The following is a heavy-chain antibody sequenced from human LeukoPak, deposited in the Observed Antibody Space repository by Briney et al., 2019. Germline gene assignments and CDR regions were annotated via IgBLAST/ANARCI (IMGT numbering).Heavy chain of an antibody. CDR1: GFIFNNYG. D-gene: IGHD3-22*01. J-gene: IGHJ4*02. V-gene: IGHV3-23*01. CDR2: IINDGGGT. Sequence: GGSLRLSCAASGFIFNNYGLVWVRQAPGKGLEWVSAIINDGGGTTYADFVKGRFSVSRDNSKNTLFLQMNSLRAEDTALYYCAKGSSGYFFDLWGKGTLVTVSS. CDR3: AKGSSGYFFDL.